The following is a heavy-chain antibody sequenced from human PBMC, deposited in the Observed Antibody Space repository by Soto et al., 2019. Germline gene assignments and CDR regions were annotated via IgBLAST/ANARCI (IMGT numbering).Heavy chain of an antibody. V-gene: IGHV3-48*02. CDR2: ITSSSSTI. CDR1: GFTFSSYS. D-gene: IGHD7-27*01. CDR3: ARDSAWGTMGY. Sequence: EVQLVESGGGLVQPGGSLRLSCVASGFTFSSYSMNWVRQAPGKGLEWVSYITSSSSTIYYADSVKGRFTISRDNAKNSPYLQMDSLRDEDTAVYYCARDSAWGTMGYWGQGTLVTVSS. J-gene: IGHJ4*02.